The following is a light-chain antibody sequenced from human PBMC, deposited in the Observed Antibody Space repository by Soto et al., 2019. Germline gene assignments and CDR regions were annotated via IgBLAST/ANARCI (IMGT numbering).Light chain of an antibody. CDR2: DVS. J-gene: IGLJ1*01. CDR3: SSYTSSSTYV. Sequence: QSALTQPASVSGSPGQSITISCTGTSSDDGGYNYVSWYQQHPGKAPKLMIYDVSNRPSGVSNRFSGSKSGNTASLNISGLQAEDEADYYCSSYTSSSTYVFGTGTKLTVL. V-gene: IGLV2-14*01. CDR1: SSDDGGYNY.